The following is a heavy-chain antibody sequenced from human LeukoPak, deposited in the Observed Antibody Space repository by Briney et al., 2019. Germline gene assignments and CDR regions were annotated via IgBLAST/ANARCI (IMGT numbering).Heavy chain of an antibody. CDR2: MNPNSGNT. CDR3: ARGLFFSPGIAAVKVVGY. CDR1: GGTFSSYA. Sequence: GASVKVSCKASGGTFSSYATSWVRQATGQGLEWMGWMNPNSGNTGYAQKFQGRVTMTRNTSISTAYMELSSLRSEDTAVYYCARGLFFSPGIAAVKVVGYWGQGTLVTVSS. V-gene: IGHV1-8*02. D-gene: IGHD6-13*01. J-gene: IGHJ4*02.